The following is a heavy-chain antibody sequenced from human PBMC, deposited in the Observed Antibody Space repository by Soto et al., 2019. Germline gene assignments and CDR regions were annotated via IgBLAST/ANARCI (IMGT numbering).Heavy chain of an antibody. D-gene: IGHD3-3*01. Sequence: ASVKVSCKASGYTFTSYDINWVRQATGQGLEWMGWMNPNSGNTGYAQKFQGRVTMTRNTSISTAYMELSSLRSEDTAVYYCARIGFYDFWSGYYPYYGMDVWGQGTTVTVSS. V-gene: IGHV1-8*01. J-gene: IGHJ6*02. CDR3: ARIGFYDFWSGYYPYYGMDV. CDR2: MNPNSGNT. CDR1: GYTFTSYD.